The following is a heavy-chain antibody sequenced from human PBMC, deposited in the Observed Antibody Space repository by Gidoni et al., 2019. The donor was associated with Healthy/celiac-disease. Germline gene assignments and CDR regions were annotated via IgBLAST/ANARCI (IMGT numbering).Heavy chain of an antibody. CDR1: GFTFSSYG. Sequence: LYGAASGFTFSSYGMHWVRQAPGKGLEWVAVIWYDGSNKYYADSVKGRFTISRDNSKNTLYLQMNSLRAEDTAVYYCARVGDTAISGDYYYGMDVWGQGTTVTVSS. D-gene: IGHD5-18*01. CDR2: IWYDGSNK. CDR3: ARVGDTAISGDYYYGMDV. V-gene: IGHV3-33*01. J-gene: IGHJ6*02.